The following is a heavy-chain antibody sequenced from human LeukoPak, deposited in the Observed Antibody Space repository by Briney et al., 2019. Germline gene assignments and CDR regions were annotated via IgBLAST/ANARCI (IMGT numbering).Heavy chain of an antibody. CDR2: IIQDGRDK. J-gene: IGHJ4*02. Sequence: GGSLRLSCAASGFTFSSDWMSWVRQAPGKGLEWVANIIQDGRDKSYVDSVRGRFTISRDNARNSLYLQMNSLRAEDTAIYYCAGGAAYWGQGTLVTVSS. V-gene: IGHV3-7*01. CDR1: GFTFSSDW. CDR3: AGGAAY.